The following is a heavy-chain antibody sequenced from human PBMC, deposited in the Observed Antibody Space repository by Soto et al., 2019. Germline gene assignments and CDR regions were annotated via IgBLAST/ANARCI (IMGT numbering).Heavy chain of an antibody. CDR2: ISGSGGST. CDR3: AKAWGQWLDLRYFDY. V-gene: IGHV3-23*01. J-gene: IGHJ4*02. CDR1: GFTFSSYA. D-gene: IGHD6-19*01. Sequence: EVQLLESGGGLVQPGGSLRLSCAASGFTFSSYAMSWVRQAPGKGLEWVSAISGSGGSTYYVDSVKGRFTISRDNSKNTLYLQMNSLRAEDTAVYYCAKAWGQWLDLRYFDYWGQGTLVTVSS.